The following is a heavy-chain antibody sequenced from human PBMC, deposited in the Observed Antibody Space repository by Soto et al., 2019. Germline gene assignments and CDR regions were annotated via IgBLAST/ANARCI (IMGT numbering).Heavy chain of an antibody. CDR3: ARVFPDGWVEPGVVRGYLDT. CDR2: ISYDSTKT. D-gene: IGHD3-10*01. J-gene: IGHJ4*02. V-gene: IGHV3-30*03. Sequence: QVQLVESGGGVVQPGRSLRLSCAASGFTFNSYGMHWVRQGPGNGLEWVAFISYDSTKTYYADSVKGRFTISRDNSNSALYVQMNSLTGEDTAVYYCARVFPDGWVEPGVVRGYLDTWGRGTLVTVSS. CDR1: GFTFNSYG.